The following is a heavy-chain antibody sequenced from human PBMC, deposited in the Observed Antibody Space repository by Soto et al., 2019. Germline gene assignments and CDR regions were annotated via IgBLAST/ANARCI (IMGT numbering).Heavy chain of an antibody. V-gene: IGHV1-18*04. J-gene: IGHJ6*02. Sequence: GASVKVSCKASGYTFTSYGISWVRQAPGQGLEWMGWISAYNGNTNYAQKLQGRVTMTTDTSTSTAYMELRSLRSDDTAVYYCAREGLVVPQLGPNYYYYGMDVWGQGTTVTVSS. D-gene: IGHD2-2*01. CDR2: ISAYNGNT. CDR1: GYTFTSYG. CDR3: AREGLVVPQLGPNYYYYGMDV.